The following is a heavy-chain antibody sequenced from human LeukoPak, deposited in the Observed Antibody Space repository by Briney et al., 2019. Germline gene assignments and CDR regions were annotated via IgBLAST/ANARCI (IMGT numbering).Heavy chain of an antibody. CDR1: GFTFSSYW. CDR2: IKQDGSEK. J-gene: IGHJ4*02. CDR3: ARGAYGDYVSTY. Sequence: GGSPRLSCAASGFTFSSYWMSWVRQAPGKGLEWVANIKQDGSEKYYVDSVKGRFTISRDNAKNSLYLQMTSLRAEDTAVYYCARGAYGDYVSTYWGQGTLVTVSS. V-gene: IGHV3-7*01. D-gene: IGHD4-17*01.